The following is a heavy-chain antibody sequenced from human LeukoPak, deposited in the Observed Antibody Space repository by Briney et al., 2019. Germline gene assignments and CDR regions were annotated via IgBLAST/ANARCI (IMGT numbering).Heavy chain of an antibody. V-gene: IGHV3-53*01. D-gene: IGHD2-2*01. Sequence: PGGSLRLSCAASGFIVSNNYMSWVRQAPGKGLEWVSVIYSGGSTHYADSVKGRFTISRDNSKNTVNLQMNSLRAEDTAVYYCARDRRVVPAAIYFYYMDVWGKGTTVTVSS. CDR3: ARDRRVVPAAIYFYYMDV. CDR2: IYSGGST. J-gene: IGHJ6*03. CDR1: GFIVSNNY.